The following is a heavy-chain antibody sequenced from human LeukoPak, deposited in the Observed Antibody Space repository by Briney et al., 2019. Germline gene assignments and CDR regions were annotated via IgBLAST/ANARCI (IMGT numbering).Heavy chain of an antibody. CDR1: GFTFNSYW. CDR3: AKVSGRIQIWPQPFGDGMDV. CDR2: ISGSGGNT. D-gene: IGHD3-10*01. Sequence: GGSLRLSCAASGFTFNSYWVHWVRQAPGKGLECVSAISGSGGNTYYADSVKGRFTISRDNSKNMLYLQMNSLRAEDTAVYYCAKVSGRIQIWPQPFGDGMDVWGQGTTVTVSS. J-gene: IGHJ6*02. V-gene: IGHV3-23*01.